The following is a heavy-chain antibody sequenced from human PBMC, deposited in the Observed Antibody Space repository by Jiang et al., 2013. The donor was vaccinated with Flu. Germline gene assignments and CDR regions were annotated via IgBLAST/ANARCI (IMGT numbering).Heavy chain of an antibody. V-gene: IGHV3-21*01. D-gene: IGHD1-26*01. Sequence: SYSMNWVRQAPGKGLEWVSSISSSSSYIYYADSVKGRFTISRDNAKNSLYLQMNSLRAEDTAVYYCARDKREGSDYWGQGTLVTVSS. CDR3: ARDKREGSDY. CDR2: ISSSSSYI. J-gene: IGHJ4*02. CDR1: SYS.